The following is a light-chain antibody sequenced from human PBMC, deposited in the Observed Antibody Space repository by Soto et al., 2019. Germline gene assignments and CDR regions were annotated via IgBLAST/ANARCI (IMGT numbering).Light chain of an antibody. J-gene: IGKJ4*01. V-gene: IGKV1-9*01. CDR3: QQLNSYTLT. Sequence: DIQLTQSPSFLSASVGDRVTITCRASQGISSYLAWYQQKRGKAPKLLIYAASTLQSGVPSRFSGSGSGTEFTLTISSLQPEDFATYYCQQLNSYTLTFGGGTKVEIK. CDR2: AAS. CDR1: QGISSY.